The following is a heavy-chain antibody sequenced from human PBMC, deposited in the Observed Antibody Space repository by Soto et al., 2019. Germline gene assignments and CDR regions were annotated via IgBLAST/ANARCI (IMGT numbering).Heavy chain of an antibody. J-gene: IGHJ4*02. Sequence: PXEFVKISGKGSGYSFTSFWIAWVRQMPGKGLEWMGIIYVDDSETRYSPCFQGQVTISADKSISTAYLQWSSLKASDTAMYYCARGDRGEYWGQGTLVTVSS. V-gene: IGHV5-51*01. CDR3: ARGDRGEY. D-gene: IGHD2-21*02. CDR1: GYSFTSFW. CDR2: IYVDDSET.